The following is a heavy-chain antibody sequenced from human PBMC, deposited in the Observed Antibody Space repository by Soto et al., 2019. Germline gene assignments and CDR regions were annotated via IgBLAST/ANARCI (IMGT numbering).Heavy chain of an antibody. CDR1: GYTYTGDF. CDR2: INPNSGGT. CDR3: AGEISHSDFWSGSSYYGMDV. D-gene: IGHD3-3*01. V-gene: IGHV1-2*04. J-gene: IGHJ6*02. Sequence: SVKRACNASGYTYTGDFMGWRRQAPGQGLEWMGWINPNSGGTNYAQKFQGWVTMTRDTSISTAYMELSRLRSDDTAVYYCAGEISHSDFWSGSSYYGMDVWGQGTTVTVSS.